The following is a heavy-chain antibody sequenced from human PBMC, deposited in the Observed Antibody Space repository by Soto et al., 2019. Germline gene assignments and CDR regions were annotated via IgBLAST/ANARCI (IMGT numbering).Heavy chain of an antibody. V-gene: IGHV1-69*12. CDR2: IIPLFRTP. D-gene: IGHD4-4*01. J-gene: IGHJ6*01. CDR3: ARDNVALQLGGNYCYSLDG. Sequence: QVQLVQSGAEMKEPGSSVKVSCKTSGGTFSSSAISWLRQAPGQGLEWMGGIIPLFRTPDYAQKFQGRLTIAANESTSTAYMEMSSLRSEDPAVYYCARDNVALQLGGNYCYSLDGWGPGTAIHVSS. CDR1: GGTFSSSA.